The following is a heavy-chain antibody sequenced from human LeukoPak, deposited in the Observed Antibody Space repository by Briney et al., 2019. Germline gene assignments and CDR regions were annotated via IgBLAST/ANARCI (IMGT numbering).Heavy chain of an antibody. CDR3: VRAGYTYGTFYY. J-gene: IGHJ4*02. Sequence: GGSLRLPCAASGFAFNTFWMSWVRQPPGRGLEWVADIKQDGSEKNYVDSVRGRFTISRDNAKNSLYLQLNSLRVEDTAVYYCVRAGYTYGTFYYWGQGALVTVSS. CDR2: IKQDGSEK. CDR1: GFAFNTFW. D-gene: IGHD2-8*01. V-gene: IGHV3-7*01.